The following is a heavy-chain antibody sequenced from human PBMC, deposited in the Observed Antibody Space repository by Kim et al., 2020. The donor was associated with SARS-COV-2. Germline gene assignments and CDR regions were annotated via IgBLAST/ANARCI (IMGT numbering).Heavy chain of an antibody. D-gene: IGHD3-10*01. CDR2: INAGNGNT. J-gene: IGHJ4*02. CDR3: ARGDMGSGSYLYYFDY. CDR1: GYTFTSYA. Sequence: ASVKVSCKASGYTFTSYAMHWVRQAPGQRLEWMGWINAGNGNTKYSQKFQGRVTITRDTSASTAYMELSSLRSEDTAVYYCARGDMGSGSYLYYFDYWGQGPLVTVSS. V-gene: IGHV1-3*01.